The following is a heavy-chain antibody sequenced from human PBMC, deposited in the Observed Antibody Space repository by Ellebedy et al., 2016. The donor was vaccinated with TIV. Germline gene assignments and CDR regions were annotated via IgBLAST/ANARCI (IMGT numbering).Heavy chain of an antibody. D-gene: IGHD2-15*01. CDR2: ISGSRSYI. V-gene: IGHV3-21*01. Sequence: GESLNISCAASGFTFSTYSMNWVRQAPGKGLEWVSSISGSRSYIYYADSVKGRFTISRDNAKNSLYLQMNSLRGEDTAVYYCARCVVAHAAFDIWGQGTMVTVSS. CDR3: ARCVVAHAAFDI. J-gene: IGHJ3*02. CDR1: GFTFSTYS.